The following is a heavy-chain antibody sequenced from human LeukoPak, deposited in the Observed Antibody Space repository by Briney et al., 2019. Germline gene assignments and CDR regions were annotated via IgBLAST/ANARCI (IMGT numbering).Heavy chain of an antibody. D-gene: IGHD3-3*02. Sequence: GGSLRLSCAASGFTFSYAWMTWVRQAPGKGLEWVSILYSGSDTYYADSVKGRFTISRDSSKNMLFLHMNSLRAEDTAVYYCARVGDHFHWYLDLWGRGTLVTVSS. CDR1: GFTFSYAW. CDR2: LYSGSDT. CDR3: ARVGDHFHWYLDL. V-gene: IGHV3-53*01. J-gene: IGHJ2*01.